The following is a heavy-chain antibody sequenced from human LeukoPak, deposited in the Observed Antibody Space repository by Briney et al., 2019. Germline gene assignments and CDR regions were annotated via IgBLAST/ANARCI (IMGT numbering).Heavy chain of an antibody. Sequence: GGSLRLSCAASGFIFSSYSINWVRQAPGKGLEWVSSISSSSSYIYYADSVKGRFTISRDNAKNSLYLQMNSLRAEDTAVYYCARGGYIPAARYYFDYWGQGTLVTVSS. CDR1: GFIFSSYS. J-gene: IGHJ4*02. V-gene: IGHV3-21*01. CDR3: ARGGYIPAARYYFDY. CDR2: ISSSSSYI. D-gene: IGHD2-2*01.